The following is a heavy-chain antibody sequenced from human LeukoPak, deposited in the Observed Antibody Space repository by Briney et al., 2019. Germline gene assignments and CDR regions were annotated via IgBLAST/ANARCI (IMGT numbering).Heavy chain of an antibody. Sequence: GGSLRLSCAASGFTFTSYDMHWVRHATGKGLEWVSAIETVGNTYYSGSVEGRFTIPRDDVKNSLYLHMNSLRDGDTAVYYCIRIRTREHQYGMDVWGQGTTVTVSS. D-gene: IGHD1-26*01. CDR3: IRIRTREHQYGMDV. CDR2: IETVGNT. V-gene: IGHV3-13*01. J-gene: IGHJ6*02. CDR1: GFTFTSYD.